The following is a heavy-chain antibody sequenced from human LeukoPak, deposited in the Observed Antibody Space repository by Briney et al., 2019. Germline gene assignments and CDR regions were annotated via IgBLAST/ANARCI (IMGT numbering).Heavy chain of an antibody. Sequence: SETLSLTCTVSGGSINSGGSYWSWIRQHPGRDLEWTGYIYYSGSTYYNPSLKSRVTISVDTSKNQFSLKLSAVTAADTAVYYCARDRDGYNSLDYWGQGALVTVSS. J-gene: IGHJ4*02. CDR3: ARDRDGYNSLDY. D-gene: IGHD5-24*01. V-gene: IGHV4-31*03. CDR2: IYYSGST. CDR1: GGSINSGGSY.